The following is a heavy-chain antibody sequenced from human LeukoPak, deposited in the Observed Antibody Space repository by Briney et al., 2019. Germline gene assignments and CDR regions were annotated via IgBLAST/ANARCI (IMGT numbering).Heavy chain of an antibody. Sequence: SETLSLTCTVSGGSINNYYWTWIRQPAGKGLEWIGRIYSSGKTNYNPSLKSRVTISVDTSKNQFSLKLSSVTAADTAVYYCARHVRRYYYDSSGYPYHFDYWGQGTLVTVSS. V-gene: IGHV4-4*07. CDR1: GGSINNYY. CDR3: ARHVRRYYYDSSGYPYHFDY. D-gene: IGHD3-22*01. J-gene: IGHJ4*02. CDR2: IYSSGKT.